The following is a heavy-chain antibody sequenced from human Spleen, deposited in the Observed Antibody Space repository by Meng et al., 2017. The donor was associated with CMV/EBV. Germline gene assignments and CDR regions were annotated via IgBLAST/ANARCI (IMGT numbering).Heavy chain of an antibody. J-gene: IGHJ5*02. CDR2: ITYDGSNE. CDR1: GFNFSSYS. D-gene: IGHD2-21*02. CDR3: ARGYGDLRTFDP. Sequence: SCAGTGFNFSSYSMHWVRQAPGKGLQWVAVITYDGSNEYYTDSVKGRFTISRDNSKNTLYLRMNGLRAEDAAVYYCARGYGDLRTFDPWGQGTLVTVSS. V-gene: IGHV3-30*19.